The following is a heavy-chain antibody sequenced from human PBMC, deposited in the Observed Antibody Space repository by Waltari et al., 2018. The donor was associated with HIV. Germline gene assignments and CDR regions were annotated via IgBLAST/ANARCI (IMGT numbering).Heavy chain of an antibody. CDR1: EYSFTSYW. J-gene: IGHJ3*02. V-gene: IGHV5-51*01. CDR2: TCPGDSQT. Sequence: EVQLVQSGAEVKKPGESLKISCKGSEYSFTSYWNGRVRQMPGKGREWMGFTCPGDSQTNYSPPFQVKVTISADKSISTAYLQWSSLKASDTAMYYCARQGDSSGWYSDAFDIWGQGTMVTVSS. CDR3: ARQGDSSGWYSDAFDI. D-gene: IGHD6-19*01.